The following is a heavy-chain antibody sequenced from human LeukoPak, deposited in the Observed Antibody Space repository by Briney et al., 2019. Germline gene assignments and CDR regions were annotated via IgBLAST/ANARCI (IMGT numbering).Heavy chain of an antibody. CDR2: IYDSGST. CDR1: GGSIRSSYYY. CDR3: ARSRGPYSYGLD. V-gene: IGHV4-39*01. D-gene: IGHD5-18*01. Sequence: PSETLSLTCTVSGGSIRSSYYYWGWIRQPPGKGLEWIGSIYDSGSTYYNPSLKSRVTISVDTSKNQFSLKLSSVTAADTAVYYCARSRGPYSYGLDWGQGTLVTVSS. J-gene: IGHJ4*02.